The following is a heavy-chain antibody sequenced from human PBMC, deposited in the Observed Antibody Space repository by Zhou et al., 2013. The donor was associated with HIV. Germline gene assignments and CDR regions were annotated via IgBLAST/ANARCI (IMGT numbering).Heavy chain of an antibody. V-gene: IGHV1-18*04. D-gene: IGHD2-2*01. CDR2: VSSYRGDT. CDR3: ARALSTSWSYGGYYYMDV. Sequence: QVQLLQSGAEVKKPGASVKVSCKASGYTFSGYYMHWVRQAPGQGPEWMGWVSSYRGDTNYAQKFQGRVSVTTDTSTSTAYMELRNLRSDDTAVYFCARALSTSWSYGGYYYMDVWGKGTDGHRLL. J-gene: IGHJ6*03. CDR1: GYTFSGYY.